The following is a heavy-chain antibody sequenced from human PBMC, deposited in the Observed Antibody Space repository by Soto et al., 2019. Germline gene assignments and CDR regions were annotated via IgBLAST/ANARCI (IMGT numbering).Heavy chain of an antibody. J-gene: IGHJ6*02. Sequence: QVQLQQWGAGLLKPSETLSLTCAVYGGSFSGYYWSWIRQPPGKGLEWIGEINHSGSTNYNPSLKRRVTISVDTSKNQFSLKLSSVTAADTAVYYCARGRTAAAGTSGPVGGGDYYYYYGMDVWGQGTTVTVSS. CDR1: GGSFSGYY. CDR2: INHSGST. D-gene: IGHD6-13*01. V-gene: IGHV4-34*01. CDR3: ARGRTAAAGTSGPVGGGDYYYYYGMDV.